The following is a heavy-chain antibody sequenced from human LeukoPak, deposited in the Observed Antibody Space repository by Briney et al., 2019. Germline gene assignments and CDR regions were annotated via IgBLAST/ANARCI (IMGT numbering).Heavy chain of an antibody. J-gene: IGHJ4*02. D-gene: IGHD2-21*02. V-gene: IGHV4-61*02. CDR3: ARGGYCGGDCYFYY. Sequence: SQTLSLTCTVSGGSISSSGSYSWSWIRQPAGKGLEWIGRIYTSGSTNYNPSLKSRVTISVDTSKNQFSLKLSSVTAADTAVYYCARGGYCGGDCYFYYWGQGTLVTVSS. CDR1: GGSISSSGSYS. CDR2: IYTSGST.